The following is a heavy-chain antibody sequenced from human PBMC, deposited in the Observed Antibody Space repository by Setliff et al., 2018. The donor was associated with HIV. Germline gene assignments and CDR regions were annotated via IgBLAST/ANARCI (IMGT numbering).Heavy chain of an antibody. CDR2: IYYSGST. J-gene: IGHJ3*02. CDR3: APAGYSGSYLDAFDI. Sequence: LSLTCTVSGGSISSGSYYWGWIRQPPGKGLEWIGSIYYSGSTYYNPSLKSRVTISVDTSKNQFSLKLSSVTAADTAVYYCAPAGYSGSYLDAFDIWGQGTMVTVSS. CDR1: GGSISSGSYY. D-gene: IGHD1-26*01. V-gene: IGHV4-39*01.